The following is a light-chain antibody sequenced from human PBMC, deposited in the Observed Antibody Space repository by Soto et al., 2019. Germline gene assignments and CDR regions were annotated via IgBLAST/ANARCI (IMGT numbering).Light chain of an antibody. CDR2: EVS. V-gene: IGLV2-8*01. J-gene: IGLJ2*01. CDR3: SSYAGSNNVV. Sequence: ALTQPPSASGSPGQSVTISCTGTSSDVGGYNYVSWYQQHPGKAPKLMIYEVSKRPSGVPDRFSGSKSGNTASLTVSGLQAEDEADYYCSSYAGSNNVVFGGGTQLTVL. CDR1: SSDVGGYNY.